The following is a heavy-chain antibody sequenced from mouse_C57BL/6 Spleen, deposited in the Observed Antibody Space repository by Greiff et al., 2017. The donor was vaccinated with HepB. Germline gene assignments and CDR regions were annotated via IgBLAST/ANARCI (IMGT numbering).Heavy chain of an antibody. CDR2: ISSGSSTI. D-gene: IGHD1-1*01. J-gene: IGHJ1*03. V-gene: IGHV5-17*01. Sequence: EVQRVESGGGLVKPGGSLKLSCAASGFTFSDYGMHWVRQAPEKGLEWVAYISSGSSTIYYADTVKGRFTISRDNAKNTRFLQMTSLRSEDTAMYYCARRHYDGSSYRWYCDVWGTGTTVTVSS. CDR1: GFTFSDYG. CDR3: ARRHYDGSSYRWYCDV.